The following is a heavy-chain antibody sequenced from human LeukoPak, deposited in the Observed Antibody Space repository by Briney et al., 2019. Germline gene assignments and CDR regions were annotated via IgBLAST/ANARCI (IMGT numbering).Heavy chain of an antibody. CDR3: ARHLDDSSGYYYRTMYYFDY. CDR2: ISPGDSDT. J-gene: IGHJ4*02. V-gene: IGHV5-51*01. CDR1: GYSFTTYR. Sequence: PGESLKIPCKGSGYSFTTYRIGWVRQMPGKGLEWMGVISPGDSDTRYSPSFQGQVTISADKSISTAYLQWSSLKASDTAMYYCARHLDDSSGYYYRTMYYFDYWGQGTLVTVSS. D-gene: IGHD3-22*01.